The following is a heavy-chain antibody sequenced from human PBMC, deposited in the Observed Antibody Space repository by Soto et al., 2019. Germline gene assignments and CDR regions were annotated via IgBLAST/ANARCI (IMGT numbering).Heavy chain of an antibody. Sequence: SETLSLTCTVSGGSISSYYWSWIRQPPGKGLEWIGYIYYSGSTNYNPSLKSRFTISVDTSKNQLSLKLSSVTAADTAVYYCARLTVSGGIHLYWDYWGQGTLVTVSS. CDR1: GGSISSYY. D-gene: IGHD2-15*01. CDR2: IYYSGST. J-gene: IGHJ4*02. CDR3: ARLTVSGGIHLYWDY. V-gene: IGHV4-59*08.